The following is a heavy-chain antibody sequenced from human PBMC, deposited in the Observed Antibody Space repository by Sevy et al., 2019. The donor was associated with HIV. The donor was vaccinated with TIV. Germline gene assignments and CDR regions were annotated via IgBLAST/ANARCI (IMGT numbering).Heavy chain of an antibody. CDR1: RFTFSTYA. V-gene: IGHV3-30*04. J-gene: IGHJ4*01. CDR3: ASHYYDTTGYYYPLDY. D-gene: IGHD3-22*01. CDR2: ISDDGNNK. Sequence: GGSLRLSCTASRFTFSTYAMYWVRQAPGKGLEWVAVISDDGNNKDYADSVKGRFTVSRDNSKNTLYLQMYSLRAEDTAVYYCASHYYDTTGYYYPLDYWGHGTLVTVSS.